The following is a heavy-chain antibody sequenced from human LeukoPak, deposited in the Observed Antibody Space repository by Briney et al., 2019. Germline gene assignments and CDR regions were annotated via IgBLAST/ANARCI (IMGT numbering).Heavy chain of an antibody. D-gene: IGHD3-16*01. CDR2: IYYSGST. CDR1: GGSISSSSYY. CDR3: AREHPRGEVDDFDY. V-gene: IGHV4-39*02. J-gene: IGHJ4*02. Sequence: SETLSLTCTVSGGSISSSSYYWGWIRQPPGKGLEWIGSIYYSGSTYYNPSLKSRVTISVDTSKNQFSLKLSSVTAADTAVYYCAREHPRGEVDDFDYWGQGTLVTVSS.